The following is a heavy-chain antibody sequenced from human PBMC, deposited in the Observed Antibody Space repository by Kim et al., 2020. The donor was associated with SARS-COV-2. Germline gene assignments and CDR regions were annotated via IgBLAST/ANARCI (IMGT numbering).Heavy chain of an antibody. D-gene: IGHD3-9*01. V-gene: IGHV4-59*01. CDR2: IYYSGST. Sequence: SETLSLTCTVSGGSISSYYWSWIRQPPGKGLEWIGYIYYSGSTNYNPSLKSRVTISVDTSKNQFSLKLSSVTAADTAVYYCVRDLTGLRYFDWLNPFDIWGQGTMVTVSS. J-gene: IGHJ3*02. CDR3: VRDLTGLRYFDWLNPFDI. CDR1: GGSISSYY.